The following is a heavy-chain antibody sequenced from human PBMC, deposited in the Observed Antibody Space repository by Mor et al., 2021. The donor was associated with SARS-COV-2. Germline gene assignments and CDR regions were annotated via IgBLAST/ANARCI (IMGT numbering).Heavy chain of an antibody. V-gene: IGHV3-15*01. J-gene: IGHJ4*02. Sequence: GKGLEWVARIKTKTDGETTDYTTPVKGRFAISRDDSENMLYLQMNSLKTEDTAVYYCTGYGLDYWGQGTL. CDR2: IKTKTDGETT. D-gene: IGHD5-18*01. CDR3: TGYGLDY.